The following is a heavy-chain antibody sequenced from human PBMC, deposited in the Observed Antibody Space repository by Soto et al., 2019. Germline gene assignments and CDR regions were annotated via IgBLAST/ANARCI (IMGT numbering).Heavy chain of an antibody. CDR1: GGSIRRYH. CDR3: ARRYGDCFAF. V-gene: IGHV4-59*08. Sequence: SEALSLTLTVSGGSIRRYHWHLIRQPPGKALEWIGYIYYSGSPTSNPSLTSRVTISVDTSKNQFSLKLSSVTAADTAVYYCARRYGDCFAFWGQGTLVPVSS. J-gene: IGHJ4*02. D-gene: IGHD4-17*01. CDR2: IYYSGSP.